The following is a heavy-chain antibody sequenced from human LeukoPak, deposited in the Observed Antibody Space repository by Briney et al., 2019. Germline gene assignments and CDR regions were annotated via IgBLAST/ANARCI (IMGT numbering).Heavy chain of an antibody. D-gene: IGHD3-10*01. Sequence: PSETLSLTCSVSGGSISSSTYYWGWIRQPPGKGLEWIGEINHSGSTNYNPSLKSRVTISVDTSKNQFSLKLSSVTAADTAVYYCARVDMVRGVALVGTNWFDPWGQGTLVTVSS. CDR3: ARVDMVRGVALVGTNWFDP. CDR2: INHSGST. J-gene: IGHJ5*02. CDR1: GGSISSSTYY. V-gene: IGHV4-39*07.